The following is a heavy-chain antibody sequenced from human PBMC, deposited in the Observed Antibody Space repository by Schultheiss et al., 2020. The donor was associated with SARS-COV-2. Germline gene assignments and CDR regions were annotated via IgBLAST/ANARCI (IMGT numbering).Heavy chain of an antibody. J-gene: IGHJ4*02. Sequence: SVKVSCKASGGTFSSYAISWVRQAPGQGLEWMGGIIPIFGTANYAQKFQGRVTITADKSTNTAYMEVSSLRSEDTAMYYCARSLRGSGSYEYWGQGTLVTVSS. CDR1: GGTFSSYA. V-gene: IGHV1-69*06. CDR2: IIPIFGTA. D-gene: IGHD3-10*01. CDR3: ARSLRGSGSYEY.